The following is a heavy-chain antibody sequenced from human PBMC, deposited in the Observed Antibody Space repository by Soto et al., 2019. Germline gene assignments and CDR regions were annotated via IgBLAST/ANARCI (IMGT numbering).Heavy chain of an antibody. CDR3: AGGGDKFTTGLSNENWLDH. J-gene: IGHJ5*02. Sequence: VQLVQSGAEVKEPGASMKVSCKASGYTFTDYYINWVRQAPGQGLEWVGWMNPNNGDTVYTQNLKGRVTMTRDTSATTANMELSALGYDDTAGYSCAGGGDKFTTGLSNENWLDHWGQGTLVTVSS. CDR1: GYTFTDYY. D-gene: IGHD4-17*01. V-gene: IGHV1-2*02. CDR2: MNPNNGDT.